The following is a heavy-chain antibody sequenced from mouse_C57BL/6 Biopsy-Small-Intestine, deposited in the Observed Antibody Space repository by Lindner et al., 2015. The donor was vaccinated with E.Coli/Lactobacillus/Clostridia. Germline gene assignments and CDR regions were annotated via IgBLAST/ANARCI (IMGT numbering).Heavy chain of an antibody. J-gene: IGHJ2*01. CDR2: INPNAGST. D-gene: IGHD4-1*01. Sequence: SVKVSCKASGYTFTTYLIHWMRQAPGQGLEWMGIINPNAGSTSFAQKFQGRVTMTRDTSTSTVYMEVSSLRSEDTAVYYCARELTGTYYFDYWGQGTLVTVSS. CDR3: ARELTGTYYFDY. V-gene: IGHV1-64*01. CDR1: GYTFTTYL.